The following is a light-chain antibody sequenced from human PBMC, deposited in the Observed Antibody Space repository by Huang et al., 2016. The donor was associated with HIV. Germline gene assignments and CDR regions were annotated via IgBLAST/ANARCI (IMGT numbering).Light chain of an antibody. V-gene: IGKV1-5*03. CDR3: QQYSSYSWT. CDR2: KAS. Sequence: DIQMTQSPSTLSASVGVRVTITCRASRSISTWLAWYQQKPGKAPKLLIYKASSLESGVPSRFSGSGSGTEFTLTISSRQPDDIATYYCQQYSSYSWTFGQGTKVEIK. J-gene: IGKJ1*01. CDR1: RSISTW.